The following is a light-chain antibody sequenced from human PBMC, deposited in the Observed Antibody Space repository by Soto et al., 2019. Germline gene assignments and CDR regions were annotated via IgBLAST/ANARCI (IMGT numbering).Light chain of an antibody. J-gene: IGKJ3*01. Sequence: DIQRTKYTYTLSASVGDRVTITCRASQTISSWLAWYQQKPGKAPKLLIYDASSLESGVPSRFSGRGSGTQFTLTISSLQPDDFATYYSQPYASFSGPFGPVTIADIK. V-gene: IGKV1-5*01. CDR2: DAS. CDR3: QPYASFSGP. CDR1: QTISSW.